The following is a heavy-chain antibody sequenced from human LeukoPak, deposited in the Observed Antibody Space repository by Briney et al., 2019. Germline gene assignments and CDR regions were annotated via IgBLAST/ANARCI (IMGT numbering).Heavy chain of an antibody. CDR3: AKEGGDYYDSSGYDY. V-gene: IGHV3-23*01. D-gene: IGHD3-22*01. Sequence: PGGSLRLSCLTSGFTLSTNAVSWVRQAPGKGLEWISGISGSGASTYYADSVKGRFTISRDNSKNTLYLQMNSLRAEDTAVYYCAKEGGDYYDSSGYDYWGQGTLVTVSS. CDR1: GFTLSTNA. J-gene: IGHJ4*02. CDR2: ISGSGAST.